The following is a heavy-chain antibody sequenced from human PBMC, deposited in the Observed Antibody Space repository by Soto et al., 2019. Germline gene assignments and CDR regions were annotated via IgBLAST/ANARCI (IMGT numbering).Heavy chain of an antibody. CDR2: ISGSGGST. Sequence: PGGSLRLSCAASGFTFSSYAMSWVRQAPGKGLEWASAISGSGGSTYYADSVKGRFTISRDNSKNTLYLQMNSLRAEDTAVYYCAKPGGVIFGVVITVDRNWFDPWGQGTLVTVSS. CDR1: GFTFSSYA. V-gene: IGHV3-23*01. CDR3: AKPGGVIFGVVITVDRNWFDP. D-gene: IGHD3-3*01. J-gene: IGHJ5*02.